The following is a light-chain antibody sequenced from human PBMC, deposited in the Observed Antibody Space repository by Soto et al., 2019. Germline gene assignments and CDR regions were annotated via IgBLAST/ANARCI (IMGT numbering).Light chain of an antibody. J-gene: IGLJ3*02. CDR3: FSYAGSSIWV. CDR1: SSDIGSYNN. Sequence: QSVLTQPASVSGSPGQSITISCSGSSSDIGSYNNFAWYQQHPGKAPRVMIFGVTKRPSGISDRFFGAKSGSTASLTISGLQAEDAADYFRFSYAGSSIWVFGGGTKLTVL. CDR2: GVT. V-gene: IGLV2-23*02.